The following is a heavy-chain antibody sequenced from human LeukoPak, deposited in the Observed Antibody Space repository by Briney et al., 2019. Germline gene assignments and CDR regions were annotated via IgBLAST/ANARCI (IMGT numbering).Heavy chain of an antibody. CDR1: GYTFTSYD. Sequence: ASVKVSCKASGYTFTSYDINWVRQAPGQGLEWMGWMNPNSGNTGYAQKFQGRVTMTRNTSISTAYMELSSLRSEDTAVYYCARAPVGYCSSTSCYLYYYYGMDVWGQGTTVTVSS. V-gene: IGHV1-8*01. CDR3: ARAPVGYCSSTSCYLYYYYGMDV. D-gene: IGHD2-2*01. CDR2: MNPNSGNT. J-gene: IGHJ6*02.